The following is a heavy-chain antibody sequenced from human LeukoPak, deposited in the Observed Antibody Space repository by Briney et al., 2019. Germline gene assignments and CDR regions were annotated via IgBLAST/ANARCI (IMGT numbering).Heavy chain of an antibody. V-gene: IGHV1-69*13. CDR1: GGSFGSFD. Sequence: SVKVSCKASGGSFGSFDISWVRQAPGQGLEWVGRIIPISGTLNYAQKFQGRIKITADESSSTAYMELSRLRSDDTAVYYCAQTSYYFDSSANREGFVFSTWGQGTTVTVSS. J-gene: IGHJ3*01. CDR2: IIPISGTL. D-gene: IGHD3-22*01. CDR3: AQTSYYFDSSANREGFVFST.